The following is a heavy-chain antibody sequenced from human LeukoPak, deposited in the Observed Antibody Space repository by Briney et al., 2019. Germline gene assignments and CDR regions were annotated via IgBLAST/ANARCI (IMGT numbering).Heavy chain of an antibody. D-gene: IGHD2-15*01. CDR2: IKQDGSEK. CDR3: VSDRSGCYDY. J-gene: IGHJ4*02. V-gene: IGHV3-7*01. CDR1: GFSFSIYW. Sequence: GGSLRLPCAASGFSFSIYWMTWVRQTPGKGLEWVANIKQDGSEKYYVDSVKGRFTISRDNAKNSLYLQMNSLRVDDTAVYYCVSDRSGCYDYWGQGTLVTVSS.